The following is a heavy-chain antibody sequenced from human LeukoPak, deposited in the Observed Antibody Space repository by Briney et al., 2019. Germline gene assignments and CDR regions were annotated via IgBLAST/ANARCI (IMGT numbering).Heavy chain of an antibody. Sequence: GGSLRLSCAASGFXFSSYAMSWVRQAPGKGLEWVSAISGSGGSTYYADSVKGRFTISRDNSKNTLYLQMNSLRAEDTAVYYCAKAGGIVVVVAATFDYWGQGTLVTVSS. CDR3: AKAGGIVVVVAATFDY. CDR1: GFXFSSYA. CDR2: ISGSGGST. V-gene: IGHV3-23*01. J-gene: IGHJ4*02. D-gene: IGHD2-15*01.